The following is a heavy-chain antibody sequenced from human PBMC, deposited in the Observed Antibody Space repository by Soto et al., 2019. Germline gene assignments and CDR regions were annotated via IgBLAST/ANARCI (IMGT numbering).Heavy chain of an antibody. V-gene: IGHV3-74*01. CDR1: GFTFNNFW. Sequence: EVQLVESGGGLVQPGGSLRLSCAASGFTFNNFWMYWVRQTPEKGLVWVSGINSDGTTTIYADSVKGRFTISRDNAKNTLYLQRNSLTVEDTAIYYCVRDIRWGQGTLVTVS. J-gene: IGHJ4*02. CDR3: VRDIR. CDR2: INSDGTTT.